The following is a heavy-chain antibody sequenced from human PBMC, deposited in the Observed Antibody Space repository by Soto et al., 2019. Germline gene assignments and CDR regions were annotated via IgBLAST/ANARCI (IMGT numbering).Heavy chain of an antibody. Sequence: QVQLVESGGGVVQHGRSLRLSCAASGFTFSSYGMHWVRQAPGKGLEWVAVIWYDGSNKYYADSVKGRFTISRDNSKNTLDMQMNSLGAEDTAVYYCAGGMGRPCGGDCAQFDSWGQGTLVTVSS. CDR2: IWYDGSNK. D-gene: IGHD2-21*02. V-gene: IGHV3-33*01. CDR3: AGGMGRPCGGDCAQFDS. CDR1: GFTFSSYG. J-gene: IGHJ4*02.